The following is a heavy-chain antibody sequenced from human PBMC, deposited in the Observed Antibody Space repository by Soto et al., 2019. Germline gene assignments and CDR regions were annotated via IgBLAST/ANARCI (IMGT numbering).Heavy chain of an antibody. J-gene: IGHJ6*02. CDR1: GDSVSSNSAA. Sequence: QTLSLTCAISGDSVSSNSAAWNWIRQSPSRGLELLGRTYYRSKWYNDYEVSVKSRLNIKPDTSKNQFSLQLNSVTPEDTAVYYCARGWSPYSSTYYYYGMDVGGQGTTVTVSS. V-gene: IGHV6-1*01. CDR3: ARGWSPYSSTYYYYGMDV. D-gene: IGHD6-13*01. CDR2: TYYRSKWYN.